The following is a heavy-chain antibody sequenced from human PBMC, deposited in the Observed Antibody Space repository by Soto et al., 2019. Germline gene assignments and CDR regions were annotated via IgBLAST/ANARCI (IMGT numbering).Heavy chain of an antibody. J-gene: IGHJ5*02. Sequence: PSETLSLTCTVSGGTISSCSYSWAWVRQPPGKGLEWIGYIYYSGITYYNPSLKSRVTISVDTSKNQFSLKLSSVTAADTAVYCCARSVFPWGQGTLVTSPQ. CDR1: GGTISSCSYS. V-gene: IGHV4-31*03. CDR3: ARSVFP. CDR2: IYYSGIT.